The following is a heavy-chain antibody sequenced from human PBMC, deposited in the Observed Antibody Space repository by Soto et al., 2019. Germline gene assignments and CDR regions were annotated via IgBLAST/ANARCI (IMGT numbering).Heavy chain of an antibody. J-gene: IGHJ5*02. CDR3: ASSPSGTYLLRS. V-gene: IGHV3-72*01. CDR1: GFSFSDYY. CDR2: IRNKANSYST. Sequence: EVQLVESGGGLVQPGGSLRLSCAASGFSFSDYYMDWVRQAPGKGLEWVGRIRNKANSYSTEYAASEKGRFSISSDDSKHSLCLQMISLKTEDTAVYYCASSPSGTYLLRSWGQGTQVTVSS. D-gene: IGHD1-26*01.